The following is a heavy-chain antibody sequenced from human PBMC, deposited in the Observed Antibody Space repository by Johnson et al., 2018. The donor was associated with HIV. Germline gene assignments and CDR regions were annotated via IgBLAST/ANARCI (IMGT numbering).Heavy chain of an antibody. CDR3: ARSEMTVVRGGAFDI. V-gene: IGHV3-7*01. D-gene: IGHD3-10*01. J-gene: IGHJ3*02. CDR2: IKEDGSEK. CDR1: GFSFSRFW. Sequence: VQLVESGGGLVQPGGSLRLSCAASGFSFSRFWMNWVRQAPGKGLEWVANIKEDGSEKYYVDSVKGRFTMSRDNAKKTLYLEMNSLRAEDTAVYYCARSEMTVVRGGAFDIWGQGTMVTVSS.